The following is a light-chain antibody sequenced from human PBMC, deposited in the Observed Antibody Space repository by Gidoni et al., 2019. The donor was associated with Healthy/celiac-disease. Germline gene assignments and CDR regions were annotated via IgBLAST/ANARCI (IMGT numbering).Light chain of an antibody. J-gene: IGLJ3*02. Sequence: QSVLTQPPSVSRAPGQRVTISCTGSSSNIGAGYDVHWYQQLPGTAPKLLIYGHSNRPSGFPDRFSGSKSGTSASLAITGLQAEDEADYYCQSYDSSLSGSVFGGGTKLTVL. CDR2: GHS. CDR1: SSNIGAGYD. CDR3: QSYDSSLSGSV. V-gene: IGLV1-40*01.